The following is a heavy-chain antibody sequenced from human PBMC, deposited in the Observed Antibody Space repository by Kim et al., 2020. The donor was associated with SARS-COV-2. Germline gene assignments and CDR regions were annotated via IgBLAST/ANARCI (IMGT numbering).Heavy chain of an antibody. CDR1: GFTFSSYA. D-gene: IGHD2-15*01. CDR2: ISYDGSNK. Sequence: GGSLRLSCAASGFTFSSYAMHWVRQAPGKGLEWVAVISYDGSNKYYVDSVKGRFTISRDNSKNTLYLQMNSLRAEDTAVYYCARVYCSGGSCYSFGFGYFDDWGQGTLVPVSS. V-gene: IGHV3-30*04. CDR3: ARVYCSGGSCYSFGFGYFDD. J-gene: IGHJ4*02.